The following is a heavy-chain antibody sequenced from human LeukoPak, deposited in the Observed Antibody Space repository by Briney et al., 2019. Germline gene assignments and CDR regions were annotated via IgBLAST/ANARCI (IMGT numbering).Heavy chain of an antibody. CDR1: GGSFSGYY. J-gene: IGHJ6*02. V-gene: IGHV4-34*01. D-gene: IGHD3-10*01. CDR3: AREQDGSGSYSDYYYYYGMDV. CDR2: INHSGST. Sequence: SETLSLTCTVYGGSFSGYYWSWIRQPPGKGLEWIGEINHSGSTNYNPSLKSRVTISVDTSKNQFSLKLSSVTAADTAVYYCAREQDGSGSYSDYYYYYGMDVWGQGTAVTVSS.